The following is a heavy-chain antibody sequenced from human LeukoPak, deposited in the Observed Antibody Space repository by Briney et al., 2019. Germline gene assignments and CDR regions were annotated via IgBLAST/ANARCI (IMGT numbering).Heavy chain of an antibody. J-gene: IGHJ4*02. CDR1: GFTFSSYT. Sequence: PAQSLRLSCAASGFTFSSYTMNCVRHPLGQGLDWVSTISDPHSGSQSHYADFVKRRFTISRDASPNTVYLQMCSLSAEDTAVFCWTTRLQHLFDYWGQETQVTVS. V-gene: IGHV3-23*01. CDR2: ISDPHSGSQS. CDR3: TTRLQHLFDY. D-gene: IGHD2-15*01.